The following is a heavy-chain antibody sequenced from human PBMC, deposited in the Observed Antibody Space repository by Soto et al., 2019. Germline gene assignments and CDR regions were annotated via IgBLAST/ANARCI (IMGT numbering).Heavy chain of an antibody. CDR1: GGTFSSYA. D-gene: IGHD6-6*01. CDR3: ARAKREYSRSSGPFDY. Sequence: SVKVSCKASGGTFSSYAISWVRQAPGQGLEWMGGIIPIFGTANYAQKFQGRVTITADESTSTAYMELSSLRSEDTAVYYCARAKREYSRSSGPFDYWGQGTLVTVSS. J-gene: IGHJ4*02. V-gene: IGHV1-69*13. CDR2: IIPIFGTA.